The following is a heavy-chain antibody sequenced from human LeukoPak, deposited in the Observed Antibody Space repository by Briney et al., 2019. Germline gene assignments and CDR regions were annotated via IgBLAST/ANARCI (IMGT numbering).Heavy chain of an antibody. Sequence: SETLSLTCTVSGGSISSSSYYWGWIRQPPGKGLEWIGSIYFTGTTLYNPSLTSRVTISVDTSKNQFSLRLNSVTAADTAVYYCARGGNYGDYDGYFDYWGQGTLVTVSS. CDR3: ARGGNYGDYDGYFDY. V-gene: IGHV4-39*01. CDR2: IYFTGTT. D-gene: IGHD4-17*01. J-gene: IGHJ4*02. CDR1: GGSISSSSYY.